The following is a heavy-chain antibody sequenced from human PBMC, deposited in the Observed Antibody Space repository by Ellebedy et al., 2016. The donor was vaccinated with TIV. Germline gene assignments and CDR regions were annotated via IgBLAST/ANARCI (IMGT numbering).Heavy chain of an antibody. CDR3: ARDLGRYGMDV. V-gene: IGHV4-59*01. Sequence: MPSETLSLTCSVSGGSINNYYWAWIRQTPGQGLEWIGDIHHSGNSLIHPSLKSRVTLSLDTSKSQFSLNLRSVTAADTATYYCARDLGRYGMDVWGQGTTVTVSS. CDR2: IHHSGNS. CDR1: GGSINNYY. J-gene: IGHJ6*02.